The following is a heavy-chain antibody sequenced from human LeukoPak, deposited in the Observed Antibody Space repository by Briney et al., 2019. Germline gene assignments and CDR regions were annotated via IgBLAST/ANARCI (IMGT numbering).Heavy chain of an antibody. V-gene: IGHV1-2*02. CDR2: INPNSGGT. J-gene: IGHJ5*02. Sequence: ASVTVSCKASGYTFTGYYMHWVRQAPGQGIEWMGWINPNSGGTTYAQKFQGRVTTTTGASTRTAYMELSKMRSADTAVYYCGGVGDWCCCSCDSQGWCDPWGQGTLVTVSS. CDR1: GYTFTGYY. CDR3: GGVGDWCCCSCDSQGWCDP. D-gene: IGHD2-15*01.